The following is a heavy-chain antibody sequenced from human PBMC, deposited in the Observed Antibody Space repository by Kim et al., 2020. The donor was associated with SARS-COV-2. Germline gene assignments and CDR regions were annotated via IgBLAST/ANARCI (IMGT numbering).Heavy chain of an antibody. D-gene: IGHD4-17*01. Sequence: SGSTYSHPSLKSRVTISVDTSKNQFSLKLSSVTAADTAVYYCATYGDYPQWGQGTLVTVSS. V-gene: IGHV4-39*07. CDR2: SGST. CDR3: ATYGDYPQ. J-gene: IGHJ4*02.